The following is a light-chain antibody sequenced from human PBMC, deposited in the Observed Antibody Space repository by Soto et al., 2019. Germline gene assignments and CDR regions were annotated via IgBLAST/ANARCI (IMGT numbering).Light chain of an antibody. V-gene: IGLV2-14*01. J-gene: IGLJ3*02. Sequence: QPVLTQPASVSGSPGQSITISCTGTSSDIGGHDYVSWYQHFPGKAPKLILYEVTQRPSGISPRFSGSKSGNTASLTISGLQSEDEADYYCSSYTTTATLLFGGGTKLTVL. CDR2: EVT. CDR3: SSYTTTATLL. CDR1: SSDIGGHDY.